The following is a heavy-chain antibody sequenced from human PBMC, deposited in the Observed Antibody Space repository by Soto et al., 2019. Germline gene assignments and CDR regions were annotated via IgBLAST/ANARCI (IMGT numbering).Heavy chain of an antibody. D-gene: IGHD7-27*01. CDR1: GGSISNHY. CDR3: TRANWYSEY. CDR2: IYYNGNT. V-gene: IGHV4-59*11. Sequence: QVQLQESGPGLVKPSETLSLTCTVSGGSISNHYWSWIRQPPGKGLEWIGYIYYNGNTNYNPSLKSRVNMSVDTYKNQISLKLSSVTAADTAVYYCTRANWYSEYWGQGTLVTVSS. J-gene: IGHJ4*02.